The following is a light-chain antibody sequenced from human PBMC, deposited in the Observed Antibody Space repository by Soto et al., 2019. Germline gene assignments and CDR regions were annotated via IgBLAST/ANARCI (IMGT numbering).Light chain of an antibody. J-gene: IGLJ3*02. V-gene: IGLV1-47*02. CDR3: STWDASLSGLV. CDR1: SSNIGNNF. CDR2: SDD. Sequence: QSVLTQPPSASGTPGQKVTISCSGASSNIGNNFVSWYQQVPGTAPKLLIYSDDQRPSGVHDRVSGSKSGSSASLAISGLRSEDEADYYCSTWDASLSGLVFGGGTKLTVL.